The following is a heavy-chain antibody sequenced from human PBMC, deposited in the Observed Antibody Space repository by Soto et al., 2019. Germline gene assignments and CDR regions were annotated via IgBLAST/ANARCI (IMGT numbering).Heavy chain of an antibody. V-gene: IGHV3-30*18. CDR1: GFTFSSYG. J-gene: IGHJ6*02. Sequence: GGSLRLSCAASGFTFSSYGMHWVRQAPGKGLEWVAVISYDGSNKYYADSVKGRFTISRDNSKNTLYLQMNSLRAEDTAVYYCAKDVVVGATTGLGDYYYYYGMDVWGQGTTVTVSS. D-gene: IGHD1-26*01. CDR3: AKDVVVGATTGLGDYYYYYGMDV. CDR2: ISYDGSNK.